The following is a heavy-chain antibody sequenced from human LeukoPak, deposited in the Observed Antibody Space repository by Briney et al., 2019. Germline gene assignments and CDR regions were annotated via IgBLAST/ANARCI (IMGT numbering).Heavy chain of an antibody. D-gene: IGHD6-19*01. CDR1: GGSLSGYY. CDR2: INHSGST. CDR3: ARGRISQWLVRFDY. J-gene: IGHJ4*02. V-gene: IGHV4-34*01. Sequence: PSETLSLTCAVYGGSLSGYYWSWIRQPPGKGLEWTGEINHSGSTNYNPSLKSRVTMSVDTSKNQFSLKLSSVTAADTAVYYCARGRISQWLVRFDYWGQGTLVTVSS.